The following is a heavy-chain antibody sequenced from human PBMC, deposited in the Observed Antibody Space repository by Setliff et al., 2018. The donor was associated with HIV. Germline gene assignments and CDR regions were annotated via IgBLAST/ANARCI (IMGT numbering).Heavy chain of an antibody. J-gene: IGHJ4*02. CDR3: VVYFIGNGGRGL. CDR2: VHHTGYL. D-gene: IGHD2-15*01. Sequence: PSETLSLTCAVHGGPLTDHYWNWIRQSPGKGLEWIAEVHHTGYLNYNPSLRSRVTISLDTSTSQFSLRLNSVTAADTAHYFCVVYFIGNGGRGLWGQGTQVTVSS. V-gene: IGHV4-34*01. CDR1: GGPLTDHY.